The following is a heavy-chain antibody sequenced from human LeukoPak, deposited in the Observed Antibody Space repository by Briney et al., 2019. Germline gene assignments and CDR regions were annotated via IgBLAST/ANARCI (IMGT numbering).Heavy chain of an antibody. D-gene: IGHD4-23*01. CDR3: ARVGGGNENDY. V-gene: IGHV1-8*01. J-gene: IGHJ4*02. CDR2: MNPNSGNT. Sequence: SSVKVSCKASGYTFTSYDINWVRQATGQGLEWMGWMNPNSGNTGYAQKFQGRVNMTRNTSIRTAYIELSSLRSEDTAVYYCARVGGGNENDYWGQGTLVTVSS. CDR1: GYTFTSYD.